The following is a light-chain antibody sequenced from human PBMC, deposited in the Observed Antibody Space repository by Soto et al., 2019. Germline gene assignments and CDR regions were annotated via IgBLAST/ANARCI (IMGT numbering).Light chain of an antibody. CDR3: QHYGSSSWT. CDR2: AAS. J-gene: IGKJ1*01. CDR1: QSISSSD. Sequence: EIVLTQSPGTLSLSPGERATLSGRASQSISSSDLAWYQHRPGQAPRLLIYAASSRATSIPVRFSGSGSGTDFTLSISRLEPEDFAVYYCQHYGSSSWTFGQGTKVDIK. V-gene: IGKV3-20*01.